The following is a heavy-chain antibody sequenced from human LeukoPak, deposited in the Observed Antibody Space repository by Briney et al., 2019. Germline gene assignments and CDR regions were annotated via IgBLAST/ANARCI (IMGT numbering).Heavy chain of an antibody. CDR3: ARGTVTMVDY. CDR1: GFTFSGYS. CDR2: ITGSSRSI. Sequence: PGGSLRLSCAASGFTFSGYSMNWVRQAPGKGLEWVSSITGSSRSIYYADSVKGRFTISRDNSKNTLFLQMNSLRAGDTAVYYCARGTVTMVDYWGQGTLVTVSS. J-gene: IGHJ4*02. D-gene: IGHD3-10*01. V-gene: IGHV3-21*01.